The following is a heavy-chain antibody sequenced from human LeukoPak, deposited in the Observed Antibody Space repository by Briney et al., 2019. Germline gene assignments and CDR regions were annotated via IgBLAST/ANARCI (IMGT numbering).Heavy chain of an antibody. CDR2: ISSDGFTQ. Sequence: GGSLRLSCAASGFTFNRFLMHWVRQAPGMGLEWVASISSDGFTQNYADSLNGRFTISRDSSKNKLSLPINSLKEDDTAVYFCSRGEDDYQLLLFGGGFVYWLRGTLVSVSS. CDR3: SRGEDDYQLLLFGGGFVY. D-gene: IGHD2-2*01. CDR1: GFTFNRFL. J-gene: IGHJ4*02. V-gene: IGHV3-30*13.